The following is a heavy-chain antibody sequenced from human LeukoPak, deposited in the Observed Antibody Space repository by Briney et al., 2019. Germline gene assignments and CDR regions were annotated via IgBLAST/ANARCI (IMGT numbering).Heavy chain of an antibody. CDR2: IYYSGST. D-gene: IGHD2-2*01. CDR1: GGSISSSSYY. V-gene: IGHV4-39*01. J-gene: IGHJ5*02. Sequence: SETLSLTCTVSGGSISSSSYYWGWIRQPPGKGLEWIGSIYYSGSTHYNPSLKSRVTISVDTSKNQFSLKLSSVTAADTAVYYCARRNFCSSTSCYTNENWFDPWGQGTLVTVSS. CDR3: ARRNFCSSTSCYTNENWFDP.